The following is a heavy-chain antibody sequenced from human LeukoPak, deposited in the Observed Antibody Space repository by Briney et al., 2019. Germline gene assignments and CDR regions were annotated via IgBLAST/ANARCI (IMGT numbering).Heavy chain of an antibody. Sequence: PGGSLRLSCAASGFTFSRYAMHWVRQAPGKGLEWVAVISYDGSNEYYAESVKGRFTISRGSSENTLYLEMNSLRVEDTAVYYCARVGYYSSGPFSYFDYWGQGTLVTVS. J-gene: IGHJ4*02. CDR2: ISYDGSNE. CDR3: ARVGYYSSGPFSYFDY. CDR1: GFTFSRYA. V-gene: IGHV3-30-3*01. D-gene: IGHD3-10*01.